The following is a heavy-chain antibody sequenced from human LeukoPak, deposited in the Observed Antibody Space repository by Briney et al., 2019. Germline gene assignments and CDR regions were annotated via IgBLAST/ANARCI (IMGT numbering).Heavy chain of an antibody. CDR2: ISSDGSIT. D-gene: IGHD3-10*01. Sequence: PGGSLRLSCAASGFTVSTYWMHWVRQAPGKGLVWVSRISSDGSITGYADSVKGRFTISRDNAKNTLYLQMNSLRAEDTAVYYCARHLNYYLDYWGQGTLVTVSS. J-gene: IGHJ4*02. CDR1: GFTVSTYW. CDR3: ARHLNYYLDY. V-gene: IGHV3-74*01.